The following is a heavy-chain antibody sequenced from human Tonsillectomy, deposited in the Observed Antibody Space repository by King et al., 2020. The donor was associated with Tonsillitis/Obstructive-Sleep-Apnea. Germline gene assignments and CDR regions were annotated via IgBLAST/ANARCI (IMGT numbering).Heavy chain of an antibody. CDR2: IKSKTDGGTT. CDR1: GFTFSNAW. D-gene: IGHD2-2*01. CDR3: TTGPIVVVPAAKGPETYYYYYMDV. V-gene: IGHV3-15*01. J-gene: IGHJ6*03. Sequence: VQLVESGGGLVKPGGSLRLSRAASGFTFSNAWMSWVRQAPGKGLEWVGRIKSKTDGGTTDYAAPVKGRFTISRDDSKNTLYLQMNSLKTEDTAVYYCTTGPIVVVPAAKGPETYYYYYMDVWGKGTTVTVSS.